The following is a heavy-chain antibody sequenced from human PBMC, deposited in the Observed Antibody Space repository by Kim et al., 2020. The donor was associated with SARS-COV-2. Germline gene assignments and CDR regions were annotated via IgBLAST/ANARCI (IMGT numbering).Heavy chain of an antibody. V-gene: IGHV4-4*07. CDR2: T. D-gene: IGHD1-7*01. J-gene: IGHJ4*02. Sequence: TNSNPSLKSRVTMSVDTSKNQFSLKLSSVTAADTSVYYCARGPGELRFAYWGQGTLVTVSS. CDR3: ARGPGELRFAY.